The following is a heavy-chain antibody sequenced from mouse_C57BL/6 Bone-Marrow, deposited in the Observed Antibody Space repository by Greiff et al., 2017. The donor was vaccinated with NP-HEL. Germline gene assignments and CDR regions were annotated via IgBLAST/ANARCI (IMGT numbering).Heavy chain of an antibody. CDR2: IHPNSGST. J-gene: IGHJ4*01. CDR3: AFYYGYDVEYYYAMDY. Sequence: QVQLQQPGAELVKPGASVKLSCKASGYTFTSYWMHWVKQRPGQGLEWIGMIHPNSGSTNYNEKFKSKATLTVDKSSSTAYMQLSSLTSEDSAVYYCAFYYGYDVEYYYAMDYWGQGTSVTVSS. D-gene: IGHD2-2*01. V-gene: IGHV1-64*01. CDR1: GYTFTSYW.